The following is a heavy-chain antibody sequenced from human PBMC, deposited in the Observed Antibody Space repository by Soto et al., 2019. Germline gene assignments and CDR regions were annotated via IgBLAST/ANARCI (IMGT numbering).Heavy chain of an antibody. J-gene: IGHJ4*02. Sequence: QVQLVESGGGVVQPGRSLRLSCAASGFTFSSYGMHWVRQAPGKGLEWVAVIWYDGSNKYYADSVKGRFTISRDNSKNTLYLQMNSLRAEDTAVYYCARDVSDGSPTRVFDYWGQGTLVTVSS. CDR1: GFTFSSYG. CDR2: IWYDGSNK. D-gene: IGHD5-12*01. CDR3: ARDVSDGSPTRVFDY. V-gene: IGHV3-33*01.